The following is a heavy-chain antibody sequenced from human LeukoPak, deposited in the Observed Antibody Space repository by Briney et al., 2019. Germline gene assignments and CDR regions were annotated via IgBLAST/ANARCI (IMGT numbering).Heavy chain of an antibody. V-gene: IGHV3-64D*06. CDR2: ITNNGGNT. CDR1: GFTFSSYT. D-gene: IGHD3-9*01. Sequence: PGGSRRLSCSASGFTFSSYTIHWVRQAPGKGLEFVSAITNNGGNTYYADPVKGRFTISRDNSKNTVYLQMSSLRAEDTAVYYCVIVRGYFDSSGSDYWGQGTLVTVSS. J-gene: IGHJ4*02. CDR3: VIVRGYFDSSGSDY.